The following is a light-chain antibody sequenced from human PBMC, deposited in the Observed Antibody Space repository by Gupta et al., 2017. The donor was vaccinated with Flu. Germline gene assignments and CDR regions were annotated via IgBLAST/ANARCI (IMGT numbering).Light chain of an antibody. J-gene: IGKJ3*01. Sequence: EIVLTQSPGTLSLSPGERATLSCRARQSVSSSYLAWYQQKPGQAPRLLIYGASSRATGIPDRFSGSGSGTEFTLTISRLEPEDFAVYYCQQEGSSPFTFGQGTKVDIK. CDR1: QSVSSSY. CDR3: QQEGSSPFT. V-gene: IGKV3-20*01. CDR2: GAS.